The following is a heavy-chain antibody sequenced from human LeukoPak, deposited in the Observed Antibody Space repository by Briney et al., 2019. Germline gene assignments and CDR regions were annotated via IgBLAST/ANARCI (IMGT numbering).Heavy chain of an antibody. Sequence: GGSLRLSCAASGFTFSSYGMHWVRQAPGKGLEWVAVISYDGSNKYYADPVKGRFTISRDNSKNTLYLQMNSLRAEDTAVYYCASSYSSGWYLVGSLDYWGQGTLVTVSS. J-gene: IGHJ4*02. CDR3: ASSYSSGWYLVGSLDY. V-gene: IGHV3-30*03. CDR2: ISYDGSNK. CDR1: GFTFSSYG. D-gene: IGHD6-19*01.